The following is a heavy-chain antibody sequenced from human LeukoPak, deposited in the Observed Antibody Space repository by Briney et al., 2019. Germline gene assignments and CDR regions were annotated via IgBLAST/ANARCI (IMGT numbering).Heavy chain of an antibody. V-gene: IGHV4-34*01. D-gene: IGHD3-10*01. J-gene: IGHJ4*02. CDR3: ARGSRRYYGSGSYYGY. Sequence: SETLSLPCAVYGGGFRGYYWSWIRQPPRKGLEWVGGINHSGSTNYNPSLKSRVTISVDTSKNQFSLKLSSVTAADTAVYYCARGSRRYYGSGSYYGYWGQGTLVTVSS. CDR1: GGGFRGYY. CDR2: INHSGST.